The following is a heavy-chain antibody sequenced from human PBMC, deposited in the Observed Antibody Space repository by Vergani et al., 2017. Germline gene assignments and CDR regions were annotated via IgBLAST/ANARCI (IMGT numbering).Heavy chain of an antibody. V-gene: IGHV1-69*01. J-gene: IGHJ2*01. D-gene: IGHD1-26*01. Sequence: QVQLVQSGAEVKKPGSSVKVSCKASGGTFSSYAISWVRQAPGQGLEWMGGIIPIFGTANYAQKFQGRVTITADESTGTAYMELSSLRSEDTAVYYCARDNLGATTSRGDNLYFDLWGRGTLVTFSS. CDR2: IIPIFGTA. CDR1: GGTFSSYA. CDR3: ARDNLGATTSRGDNLYFDL.